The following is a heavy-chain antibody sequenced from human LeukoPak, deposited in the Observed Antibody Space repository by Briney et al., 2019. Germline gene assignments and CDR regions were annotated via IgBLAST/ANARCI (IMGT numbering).Heavy chain of an antibody. CDR1: GGTFSSYA. CDR3: ARGGEMGPNFFDY. V-gene: IGHV1-69*04. D-gene: IGHD3-16*01. CDR2: IIPILGIA. Sequence: SVKVSCKASGGTFSSYAISWVRQAPGQGLEWMGRIIPILGIANYAQKFQGRVTITADKSTSTAYMEQSSLRSEDTAVYYCARGGEMGPNFFDYWGQGTLVTVSS. J-gene: IGHJ4*02.